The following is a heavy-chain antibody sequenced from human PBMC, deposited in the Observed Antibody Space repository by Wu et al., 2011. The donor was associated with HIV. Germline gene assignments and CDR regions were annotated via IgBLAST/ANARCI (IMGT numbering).Heavy chain of an antibody. D-gene: IGHD6-13*01. CDR1: GGTFSSYA. CDR3: ARDLDAAAGTPKATWYMDV. CDR2: IIPIFGTA. Sequence: QVQLVQSGAEVKKPGSSVKVSCKASGGTFSSYAISWVRQAPGQGLEWMGRIIPIFGTANYAQKFQGRVTITADESTSTAYMELSSLRSEDTAVYYCARDLDAAAGTPKATWYMDVWGKGTTVTVSS. V-gene: IGHV1-69*15. J-gene: IGHJ6*03.